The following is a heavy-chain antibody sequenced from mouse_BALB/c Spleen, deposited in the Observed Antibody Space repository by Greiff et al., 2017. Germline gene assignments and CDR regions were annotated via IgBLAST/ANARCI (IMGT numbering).Heavy chain of an antibody. CDR3: ASITTVVATGAMDY. CDR1: GYTFTSYW. J-gene: IGHJ4*01. CDR2: IDPYDSET. D-gene: IGHD1-1*01. Sequence: QVQLKQPGAELVRPGASVKLSCKASGYTFTSYWMNWVKQRPEQGLEWIGRIDPYDSETHYNQKFKDKAILTVDKSSSTAYMQLSSLTSEDSAVYYCASITTVVATGAMDYWGQGTSVTVSS. V-gene: IGHV1-74*01.